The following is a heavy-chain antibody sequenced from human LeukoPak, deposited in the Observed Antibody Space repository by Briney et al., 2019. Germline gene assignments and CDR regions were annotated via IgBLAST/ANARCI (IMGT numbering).Heavy chain of an antibody. D-gene: IGHD1-26*01. J-gene: IGHJ4*02. Sequence: GRSLRLSCAASGFTFSSYAMHWVRQAPGKGLEWVAVISYDGSNKYYADSVKGRFTISRDNSKNTLYLQMNSLRAEDTAVYYCARDDWELQYYFDYWGQGTLVTVSS. CDR3: ARDDWELQYYFDY. CDR2: ISYDGSNK. V-gene: IGHV3-30-3*01. CDR1: GFTFSSYA.